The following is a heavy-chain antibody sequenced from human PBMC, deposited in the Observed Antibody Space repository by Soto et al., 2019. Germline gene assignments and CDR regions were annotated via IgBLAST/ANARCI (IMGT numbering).Heavy chain of an antibody. CDR3: ASGGNWFDP. CDR1: GGSISNYY. CDR2: MYYNGNI. Sequence: SETLSLTCNVSGGSISNYYWTWVRLSPEKGLEWIGYMYYNGNINYNPSLKSRVTISIDTSKNQFSLTLKSVTAADTAVYYCASGGNWFDPWGQGVLVTVYS. D-gene: IGHD3-16*01. V-gene: IGHV4-59*01. J-gene: IGHJ5*02.